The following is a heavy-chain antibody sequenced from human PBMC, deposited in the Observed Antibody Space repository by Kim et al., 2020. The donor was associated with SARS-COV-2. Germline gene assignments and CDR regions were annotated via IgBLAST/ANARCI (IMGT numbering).Heavy chain of an antibody. Sequence: SETLSLTCAVYGGSFSGYYWSWIRQPPGKGLEWIGEINHSGSTNYNPSLKSRVTISVDTSKNQFSLKLSSVTAADTAVYYCARERGIAVAGTGWFDPWGQGTLVTVSS. CDR1: GGSFSGYY. CDR2: INHSGST. D-gene: IGHD6-19*01. V-gene: IGHV4-34*01. J-gene: IGHJ5*02. CDR3: ARERGIAVAGTGWFDP.